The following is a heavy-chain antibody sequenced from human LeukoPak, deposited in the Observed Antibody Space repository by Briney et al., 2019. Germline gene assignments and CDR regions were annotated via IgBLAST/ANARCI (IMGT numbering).Heavy chain of an antibody. CDR3: AGSGTYYYGSGSRTYYFDY. V-gene: IGHV4-4*07. CDR2: IYTSGST. J-gene: IGHJ4*02. CDR1: GGSISSYY. Sequence: PSETLSLTCTVSGGSISSYYWSWIRQPAGKGLEWIGRIYTSGSTNYNPSLKSRVTMSVDTSKNQFSLKLSSVTAADTAVYYCAGSGTYYYGSGSRTYYFDYWGQGTLVTVSS. D-gene: IGHD3-10*01.